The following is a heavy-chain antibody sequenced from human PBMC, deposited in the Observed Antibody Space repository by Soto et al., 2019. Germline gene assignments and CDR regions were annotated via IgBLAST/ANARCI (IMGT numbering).Heavy chain of an antibody. CDR2: ISYDGSNQ. V-gene: IGHV3-30-3*01. D-gene: IGHD2-15*01. J-gene: IGHJ4*02. CDR1: GFTFSSYA. CDR3: ARDWSRWDY. Sequence: QVQLVESGGGVVQPGRSLRLSCAASGFTFSSYAMLWVRQAPGKGLEWVAVISYDGSNQYYADSVKGRFTISRDNSKNTLYLQMNSLRAEDTAVYYCARDWSRWDYWGQGTLVTVSS.